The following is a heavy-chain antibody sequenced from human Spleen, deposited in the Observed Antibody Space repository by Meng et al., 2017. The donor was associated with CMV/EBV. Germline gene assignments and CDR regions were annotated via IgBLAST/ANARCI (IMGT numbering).Heavy chain of an antibody. D-gene: IGHD2-2*01. CDR1: FTNHV. V-gene: IGHV1-18*04. CDR3: ARGGTTVVPAAPRYWYFDL. CDR2: ISAYNGNT. J-gene: IGHJ2*01. Sequence: FTNHVITWVRQAPGQGLEWMGWISAYNGNTRYTQKFQGRVTMTTDTFTNTVNMELRSLTSDDTAVYYCARGGTTVVPAAPRYWYFDLWGRGTLVTVS.